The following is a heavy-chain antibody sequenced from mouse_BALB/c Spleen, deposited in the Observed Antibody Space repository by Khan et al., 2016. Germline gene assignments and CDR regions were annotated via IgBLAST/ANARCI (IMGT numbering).Heavy chain of an antibody. J-gene: IGHJ3*01. CDR2: MWWDDDK. Sequence: QVTLKESGPGILQSSQTLSLTCSFSGFSLSTSGMGVGWIRQPSGKGLEWLAHMWWDDDKRYNPALKSRLTISQDTSSNQVFLKIASVDTSDTATYSCVRLGNWVLFAYWGQGTLVTVST. CDR1: GFSLSTSGMG. D-gene: IGHD4-1*01. V-gene: IGHV8-12*01. CDR3: VRLGNWVLFAY.